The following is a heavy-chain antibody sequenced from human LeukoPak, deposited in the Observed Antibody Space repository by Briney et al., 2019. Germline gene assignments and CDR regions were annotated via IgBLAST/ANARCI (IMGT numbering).Heavy chain of an antibody. V-gene: IGHV3-30*02. CDR2: IRYDGSNK. D-gene: IGHD3-22*01. CDR3: AKSGQHYDTSGPIDFDY. J-gene: IGHJ4*02. CDR1: GFTFSSYG. Sequence: GGSLRLSCAASGFTFSSYGMHWVRQAPGKGQEWGTFIRYDGSNKYYADSVKGRFTISRDNSKNTLNLQMNSLRAEDTAVYYCAKSGQHYDTSGPIDFDYWGQGTLVTVFS.